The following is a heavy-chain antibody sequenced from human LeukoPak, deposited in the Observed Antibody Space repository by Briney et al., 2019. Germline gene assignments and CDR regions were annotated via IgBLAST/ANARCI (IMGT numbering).Heavy chain of an antibody. Sequence: SETLCLTCTVSGGSISSTRYYWGWIRQPPGKGLEWIGSIYYSGSTYYNPSLKSRVTISVDTSKNQFSLKLSSVTAADTAVYYCAREKFGVVYYYYYYYMDVWGKGTTVTVSS. CDR3: AREKFGVVYYYYYYYMDV. D-gene: IGHD3-3*01. V-gene: IGHV4-39*07. J-gene: IGHJ6*03. CDR2: IYYSGST. CDR1: GGSISSTRYY.